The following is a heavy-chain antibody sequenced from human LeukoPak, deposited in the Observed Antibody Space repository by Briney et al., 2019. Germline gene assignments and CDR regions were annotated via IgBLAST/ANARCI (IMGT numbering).Heavy chain of an antibody. D-gene: IGHD6-13*01. CDR1: GYSISSGYY. Sequence: ETLSLTCTVSGYSISSGYYWGWIRQPPGKGLEWIGSIYHSGSTYYNPSLKSRVTISVDTSKNQFSLKLSSVTAADTAVYYCARQGAAAGTGSDYWGQGTLVTVSS. V-gene: IGHV4-38-2*02. CDR2: IYHSGST. CDR3: ARQGAAAGTGSDY. J-gene: IGHJ4*02.